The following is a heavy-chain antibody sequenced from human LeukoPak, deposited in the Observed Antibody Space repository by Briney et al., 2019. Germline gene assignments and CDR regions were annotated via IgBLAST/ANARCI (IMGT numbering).Heavy chain of an antibody. J-gene: IGHJ4*02. V-gene: IGHV3-7*01. D-gene: IGHD2-15*01. Sequence: KPGGSLRLSCAASGFIFSNYWMSWVRQAPGKGLEWVANIKQDGSEKYYVDSVKGRFTISRDNAKNSVYMQMNSLRAEDTAVYSCARQRRYCSGVSCYQRTFDFWGQGTLVTVSS. CDR1: GFIFSNYW. CDR2: IKQDGSEK. CDR3: ARQRRYCSGVSCYQRTFDF.